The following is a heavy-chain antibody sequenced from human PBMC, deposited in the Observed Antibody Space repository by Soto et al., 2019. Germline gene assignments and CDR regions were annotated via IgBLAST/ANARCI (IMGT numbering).Heavy chain of an antibody. V-gene: IGHV5-51*01. J-gene: IGHJ4*02. CDR1: GYSFGSYW. D-gene: IGHD2-15*01. CDR2: IYPGDSDT. Sequence: GESLKISCKGSGYSFGSYWLGWVRQIPGKGLELMGIIYPGDSDTKYSPSFQGQVTISADKSISTAHLQWTSLKASDTAMYYCARYCSGGSCYRPSYQFDYWGQGTLVTVSS. CDR3: ARYCSGGSCYRPSYQFDY.